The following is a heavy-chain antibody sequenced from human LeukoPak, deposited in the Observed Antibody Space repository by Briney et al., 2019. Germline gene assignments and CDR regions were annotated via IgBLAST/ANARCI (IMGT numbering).Heavy chain of an antibody. D-gene: IGHD6-19*01. CDR1: GYSFTGYY. CDR3: ARRGIPVAGTAYFDL. CDR2: IYPKSGAT. V-gene: IGHV1-2*02. Sequence: ASVKVSCKASGYSFTGYYMHWVRQAPGQGLEWMGWIYPKSGATNYAQKFRGGVTVSRDTSINTVYMEVTRLRSDDTAMYYCARRGIPVAGTAYFDLWGRGTLVTVSS. J-gene: IGHJ2*01.